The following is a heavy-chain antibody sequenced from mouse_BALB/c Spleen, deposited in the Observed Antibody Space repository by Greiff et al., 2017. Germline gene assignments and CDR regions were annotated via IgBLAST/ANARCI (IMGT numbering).Heavy chain of an antibody. J-gene: IGHJ4*01. D-gene: IGHD2-14*01. CDR2: IWGDGST. V-gene: IGHV2-6-7*01. CDR1: GFSLTGYG. Sequence: QVQLKESGPGLVAPSQSLSITCTVSGFSLTGYGVNWVRQPPGKGLEWLGMIWGDGSTDYNSALKSRLSISKDNSKSQVFLKMNSLQTDDTARYYCARDRVAYYRYDGYYAMDYWGQGTSVTVSS. CDR3: ARDRVAYYRYDGYYAMDY.